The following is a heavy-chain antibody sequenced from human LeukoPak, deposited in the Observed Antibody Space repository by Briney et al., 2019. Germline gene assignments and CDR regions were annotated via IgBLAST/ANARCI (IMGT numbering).Heavy chain of an antibody. D-gene: IGHD4-23*01. CDR3: ARYPYGGLNDYYFDY. CDR2: IYYSGST. J-gene: IGHJ4*02. CDR1: GRSISRGGYY. V-gene: IGHV4-31*03. Sequence: SQTLSLTYTVSGRSISRGGYYWSWIRKHPGKGLEWIGYIYYSGSTYYNPSLKSRVTISVDTSKNQFSLKLSSVTAADTAVYYCARYPYGGLNDYYFDYWGQGTLVTVSS.